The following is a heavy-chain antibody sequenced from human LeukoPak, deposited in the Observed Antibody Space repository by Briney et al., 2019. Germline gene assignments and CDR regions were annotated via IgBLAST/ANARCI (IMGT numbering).Heavy chain of an antibody. CDR1: GGSFSNYA. J-gene: IGHJ1*01. Sequence: ASVKVSCKASGGSFSNYAITWVRQAPGQGLEWMGGIIPIFDTANYAQKFQGRVSITTDESTSTVYMELSSLRSEDTAVYYCASLRGDDSSGSEYFQHWGQGTLATVSS. CDR3: ASLRGDDSSGSEYFQH. D-gene: IGHD3-22*01. CDR2: IIPIFDTA. V-gene: IGHV1-69*05.